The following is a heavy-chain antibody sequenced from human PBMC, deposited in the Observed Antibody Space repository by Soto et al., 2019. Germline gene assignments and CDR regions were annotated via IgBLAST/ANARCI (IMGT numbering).Heavy chain of an antibody. CDR2: ISASGGST. J-gene: IGHJ6*03. D-gene: IGHD2-2*01. V-gene: IGHV3-23*01. CDR3: AKSVVPHYYYYYYMDV. CDR1: GCTFINFA. Sequence: GGSLRLSCAAAGCTFINFAMNWISQAQGKGLEWVSGISASGGSTYYADSVKGRFTISRDNSKNTLYLQMSSLRAEDTAVYYCAKSVVPHYYYYYYMDVWGKGTTVTVSS.